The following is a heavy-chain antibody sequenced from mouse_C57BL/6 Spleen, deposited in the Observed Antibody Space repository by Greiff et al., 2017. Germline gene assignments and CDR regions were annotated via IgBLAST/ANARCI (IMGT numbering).Heavy chain of an antibody. D-gene: IGHD1-1*01. Sequence: EVQLQQSGPELVKPGASVKMSCKASGYTFTDYNMHWVKQSHGKSLEWIGDINPNNGGTSYNQKFKGKATLTVNKSSSTSYKELRSLTSVESAVYYCARTYYGSSLDYWGKGTTLTVSS. J-gene: IGHJ2*01. CDR2: INPNNGGT. CDR3: ARTYYGSSLDY. V-gene: IGHV1-22*01. CDR1: GYTFTDYN.